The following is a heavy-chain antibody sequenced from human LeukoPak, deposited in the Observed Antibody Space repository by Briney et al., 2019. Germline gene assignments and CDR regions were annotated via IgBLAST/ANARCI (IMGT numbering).Heavy chain of an antibody. Sequence: GGSLRLSCAASGFTFSISAMSWVRQAPGEGLEWVSAINGSGGSTYYADSVKGRFTISRDNSKNTLYLQMNSLRGEDSAVYYCAKSPFRYSSGWYYFDSWGQGTLVTVSS. V-gene: IGHV3-23*01. CDR3: AKSPFRYSSGWYYFDS. J-gene: IGHJ4*02. CDR1: GFTFSISA. CDR2: INGSGGST. D-gene: IGHD6-19*01.